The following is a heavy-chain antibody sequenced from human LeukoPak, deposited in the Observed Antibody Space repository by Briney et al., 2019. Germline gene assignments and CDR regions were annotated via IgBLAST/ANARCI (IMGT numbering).Heavy chain of an antibody. J-gene: IGHJ6*03. CDR1: GYTFTSYG. CDR2: INPNSGGT. D-gene: IGHD3-10*01. CDR3: ARASGMVRYYYMDV. Sequence: ASVKVSCKASGYTFTSYGISWVRQAPGQGLEWMGWINPNSGGTNYAQKFQGRVTMTRDTSISTAYMELSRLRSDDTAVYYCARASGMVRYYYMDVWGKGTTVTISS. V-gene: IGHV1-2*02.